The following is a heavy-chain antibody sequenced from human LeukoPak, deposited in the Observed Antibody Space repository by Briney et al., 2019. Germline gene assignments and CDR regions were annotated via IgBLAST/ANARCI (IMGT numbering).Heavy chain of an antibody. V-gene: IGHV3-30*02. CDR1: GFTFSSYG. CDR3: AKVSSGSYPWYFDY. D-gene: IGHD3-10*01. J-gene: IGHJ4*02. Sequence: GGSLRLSCAASGFTFSSYGTHWVRQAPGKGLEWVAFIRYDGSNKYYADSVKGRFTISRDNSKNTLYLQMNSLRAEDTAVYYCAKVSSGSYPWYFDYWGQGTLVTVSS. CDR2: IRYDGSNK.